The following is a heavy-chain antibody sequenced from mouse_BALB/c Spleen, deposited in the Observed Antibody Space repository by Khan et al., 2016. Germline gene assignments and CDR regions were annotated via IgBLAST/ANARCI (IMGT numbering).Heavy chain of an antibody. CDR1: GYSITSDYA. CDR3: VRSSYYGSRAWFAY. D-gene: IGHD1-1*01. CDR2: ISYSGST. Sequence: EVQLQESGPGLVKPSQSLSLTCTVSGYSITSDYAWNWIRQFPGNKLEWMGDISYSGSTSYNPSLKSRISITRDTSKNQFFLQLHSVTTEDTATYYWVRSSYYGSRAWFAYWGQGTLVTVSA. V-gene: IGHV3-2*02. J-gene: IGHJ3*01.